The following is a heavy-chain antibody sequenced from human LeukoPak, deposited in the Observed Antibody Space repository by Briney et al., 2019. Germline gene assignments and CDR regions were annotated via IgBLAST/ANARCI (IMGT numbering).Heavy chain of an antibody. V-gene: IGHV4-59*01. CDR2: IYYSGST. D-gene: IGHD3-16*01. Sequence: SETLSLTCTVSGGSISSYYWSWIRQPPGKGLEWIGYIYYSGSTNYNPSLKSRVTISVDTSKNQFCLKLSSVTAADTAVYYCAASPIMIPYYWGQGTLVTVSS. J-gene: IGHJ4*02. CDR3: AASPIMIPYY. CDR1: GGSISSYY.